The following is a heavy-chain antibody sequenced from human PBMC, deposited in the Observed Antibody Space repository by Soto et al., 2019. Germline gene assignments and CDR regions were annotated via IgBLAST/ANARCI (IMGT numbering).Heavy chain of an antibody. J-gene: IGHJ4*02. CDR2: IRSKANSYAT. D-gene: IGHD3-3*01. Sequence: GGSLRLSCAAFGFTFSGSAMRWVRQASGKGLEWVGRIRSKANSYATAYVASVKGRFTISRDDSMNTAYLQMNSLKTEDTAVYYSSRPAGDFWCVRDWGQGTLVTVSS. CDR3: SRPAGDFWCVRD. V-gene: IGHV3-73*01. CDR1: GFTFSGSA.